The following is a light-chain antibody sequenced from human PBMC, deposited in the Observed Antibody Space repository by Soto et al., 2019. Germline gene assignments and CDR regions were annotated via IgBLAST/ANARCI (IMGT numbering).Light chain of an antibody. V-gene: IGKV1-5*01. CDR1: QSISSW. J-gene: IGKJ1*01. CDR3: QHQG. Sequence: DIQMTQSPSTLSASVGDRVTITCRASQSISSWLAWYQQKPGKAPKLLIYGASTLDSGVPSRFSGSGSGTDFTLTICGLQPDDFATYNCQHQGFGQGTKVEIK. CDR2: GAS.